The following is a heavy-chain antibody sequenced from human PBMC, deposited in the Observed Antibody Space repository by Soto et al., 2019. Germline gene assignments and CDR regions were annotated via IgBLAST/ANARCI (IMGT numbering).Heavy chain of an antibody. Sequence: GASVKVSCKASGYTFTNYGVSWVRQAPGQGLEWMGWISAYNRNTNYAQKLQGRVTMTTDTSTSTAYMELWSLRSDDTAAYYCARDKGSSGPYYFDYWGQGTLVTVSS. CDR1: GYTFTNYG. V-gene: IGHV1-18*01. J-gene: IGHJ4*02. CDR3: ARDKGSSGPYYFDY. D-gene: IGHD3-22*01. CDR2: ISAYNRNT.